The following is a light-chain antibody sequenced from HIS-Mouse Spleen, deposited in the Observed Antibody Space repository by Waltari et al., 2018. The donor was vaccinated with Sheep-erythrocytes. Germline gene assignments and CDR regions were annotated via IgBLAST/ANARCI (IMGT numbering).Light chain of an antibody. CDR2: EVI. CDR3: SSYAGSNNWV. Sequence: QSALTQPPSASGSPGQSVTISCTGTSSDVGGYNYVSWYQQHPGKAPKLMIYEVIKRPSGGPRRFSGSKSGNTAALTVSGLQAEDEADYYCSSYAGSNNWVFGGGTKLTVL. V-gene: IGLV2-8*01. J-gene: IGLJ3*02. CDR1: SSDVGGYNY.